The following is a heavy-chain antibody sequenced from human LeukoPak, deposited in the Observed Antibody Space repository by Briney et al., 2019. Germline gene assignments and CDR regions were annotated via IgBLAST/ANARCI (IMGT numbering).Heavy chain of an antibody. Sequence: GGSLRPSCAASGFSVSNNYMSWVRQAPGKGLEWVSVIYSGGSTFYADSVKGRFTIYRDNSKNTLYLQMNSLRAEDTAVYYCASDSYSPEYFQHWGQGTLVTVSS. V-gene: IGHV3-66*01. CDR3: ASDSYSPEYFQH. D-gene: IGHD2-15*01. CDR2: IYSGGST. J-gene: IGHJ1*01. CDR1: GFSVSNNY.